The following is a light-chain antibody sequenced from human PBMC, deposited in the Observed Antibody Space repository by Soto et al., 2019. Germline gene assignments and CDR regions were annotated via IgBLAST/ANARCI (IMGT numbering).Light chain of an antibody. CDR1: QRVSSSY. Sequence: EIVLTQSPGTLSLSPWERATLSCRAIQRVSSSYLAWYQQKPGQAPRLLIYAASSRATGIPERFSGSGSGTDFTLTISRLEPEDFAVYCCQQYDNSPITFGQGTRLEIK. CDR2: AAS. J-gene: IGKJ5*01. V-gene: IGKV3-20*01. CDR3: QQYDNSPIT.